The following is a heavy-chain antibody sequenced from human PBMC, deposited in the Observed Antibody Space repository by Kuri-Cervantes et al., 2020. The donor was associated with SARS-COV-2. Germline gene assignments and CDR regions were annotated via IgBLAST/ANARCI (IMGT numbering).Heavy chain of an antibody. CDR1: GYTFTTYY. CDR3: GRGLHIGYCSGGSCYDDFPCDY. CDR2: INPSGGST. V-gene: IGHV1-46*01. Sequence: ASVKVSCKASGYTFTTYYMHWVRQAPGQGLEWMGIINPSGGSTSYAQKFQGRVTMTRDTSASTAYMELSSLRSEDTAMYYCGRGLHIGYCSGGSCYDDFPCDYWGQGTLVTVSS. D-gene: IGHD2-15*01. J-gene: IGHJ4*02.